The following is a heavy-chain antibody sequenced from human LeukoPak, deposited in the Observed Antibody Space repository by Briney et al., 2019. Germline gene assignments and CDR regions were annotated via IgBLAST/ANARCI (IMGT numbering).Heavy chain of an antibody. CDR2: ISYDGSNK. Sequence: GGSLRLSCAASGSTFSSYAMHWVRQAPGKGLEWVAVISYDGSNKYYADSVKGRFTISRDNSKNTLYLQMNSLRAEDTAVYYCARDGTYDSNPNWFDPWGQGTLVTVSS. CDR1: GSTFSSYA. CDR3: ARDGTYDSNPNWFDP. V-gene: IGHV3-30*01. J-gene: IGHJ5*02. D-gene: IGHD3-22*01.